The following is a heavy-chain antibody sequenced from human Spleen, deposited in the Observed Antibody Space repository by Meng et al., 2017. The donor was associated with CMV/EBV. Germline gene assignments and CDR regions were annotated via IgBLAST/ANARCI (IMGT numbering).Heavy chain of an antibody. Sequence: LSCAASGFMLSARYVDWVRPAPVKGLEWVGRSRNRARNYNIEYAASVRGRFTISRDDSQNLLYLEMDSLRVDDTAVYYCAMEFTFWGPGTLVTVSS. D-gene: IGHD1-1*01. V-gene: IGHV3-72*01. CDR3: AMEFTF. J-gene: IGHJ4*02. CDR2: SRNRARNYNI. CDR1: GFMLSARY.